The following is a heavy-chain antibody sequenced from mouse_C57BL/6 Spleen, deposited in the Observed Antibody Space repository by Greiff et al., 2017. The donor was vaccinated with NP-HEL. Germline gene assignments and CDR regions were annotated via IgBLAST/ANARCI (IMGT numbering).Heavy chain of an antibody. CDR3: VRHGGEGDYNDGDD. CDR1: GFSFNPYA. V-gene: IGHV10-1*01. J-gene: IGHJ2*01. CDR2: IRSKSNNYAT. D-gene: IGHD2-13*01. Sequence: EVQLVESGGGLVQPKGSLKLSCAASGFSFNPYAMNWVRQAPGTGLEWVARIRSKSNNYATYYADSVKDRFTISRDDSESMLYLQMNNLKTEDTAREDSVRHGGEGDYNDGDDGGQGTTLTVAS.